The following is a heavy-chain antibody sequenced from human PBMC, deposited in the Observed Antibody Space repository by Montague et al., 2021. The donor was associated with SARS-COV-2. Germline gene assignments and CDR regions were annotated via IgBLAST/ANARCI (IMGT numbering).Heavy chain of an antibody. CDR2: MNPSVSM. D-gene: IGHD3-22*01. V-gene: IGHV4-34*01. J-gene: IGHJ4*02. Sequence: SETLSLTCAVYCGGLGGCYWGSDCKSTGQELGRNRKMNPSVSMKYNPSLKSRVTISVDTSKNQFSLKLSSVTVADTAAYYCARGTKRVFTYDYDSSGYACDYWGQGTLVTVSS. CDR3: ARGTKRVFTYDYDSSGYACDY. CDR1: CGGLGGCY.